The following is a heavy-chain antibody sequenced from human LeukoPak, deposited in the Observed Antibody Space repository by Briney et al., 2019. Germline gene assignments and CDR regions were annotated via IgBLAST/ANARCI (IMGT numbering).Heavy chain of an antibody. CDR3: ARARTGYSHLDY. D-gene: IGHD3/OR15-3a*01. CDR2: IYYSGTT. CDR1: GGSISSYY. V-gene: IGHV4-59*13. J-gene: IGHJ4*02. Sequence: SETLSLTCTVSGGSISSYYWSWIRQSPGKGLEWIGYIYYSGTTNYNPSLQSRVIISVDTSKNQFSLKLSSVTAADTAVYYCARARTGYSHLDYWGQGTLVTVSS.